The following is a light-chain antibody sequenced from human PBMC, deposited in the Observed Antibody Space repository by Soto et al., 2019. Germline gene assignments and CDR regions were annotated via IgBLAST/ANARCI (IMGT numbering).Light chain of an antibody. V-gene: IGKV3-15*01. Sequence: EIVMTQSPATLSVSPGERATLACRASQSISNNLAWYQQKPGQSPRLLIYGASTRATGIPARFSGSGSGTEFTLTISSLQSEAFAVYYCQQYDNWPPWTFGQGTKVEIK. CDR2: GAS. J-gene: IGKJ1*01. CDR3: QQYDNWPPWT. CDR1: QSISNN.